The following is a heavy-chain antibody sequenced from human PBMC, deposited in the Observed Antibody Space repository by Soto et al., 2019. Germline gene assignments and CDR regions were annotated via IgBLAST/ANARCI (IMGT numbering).Heavy chain of an antibody. CDR1: GFTFSSYS. D-gene: IGHD2-2*01. Sequence: EVQLVESGGGLVKPGGSLRLPCAASGFTFSSYSMNWVRQAPGKGLEWVSSISSSSSYIYYADSVKGRFTISRDNAKNSLYLQMNSLRAEDTAVYYCARDPDYVADPSEYCSSTSCYVDDYWGQGTLVTVSS. V-gene: IGHV3-21*01. CDR2: ISSSSSYI. J-gene: IGHJ4*02. CDR3: ARDPDYVADPSEYCSSTSCYVDDY.